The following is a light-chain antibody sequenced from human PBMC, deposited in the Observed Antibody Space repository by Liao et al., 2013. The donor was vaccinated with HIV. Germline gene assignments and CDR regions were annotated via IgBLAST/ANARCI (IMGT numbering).Light chain of an antibody. CDR1: KLGDKY. CDR3: QVWDRNTAI. V-gene: IGLV3-1*01. Sequence: SYELTQPPSVSVSPGQTATITCSGDKLGDKYVSWYQQRPGQSPILVIYQDSKRPSGISDRFSGSNSGNTATLTISGTQPMDEADYYCQVWDRNTAIFGGGTKLTVL. J-gene: IGLJ2*01. CDR2: QDS.